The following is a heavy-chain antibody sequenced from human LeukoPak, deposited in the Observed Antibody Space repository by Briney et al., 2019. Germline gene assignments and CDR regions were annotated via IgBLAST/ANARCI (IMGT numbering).Heavy chain of an antibody. CDR3: ATGLLTWELRDY. J-gene: IGHJ4*02. V-gene: IGHV3-48*01. Sequence: AGGSLRLSCAASGFTFSSYSMNWVRQAPGKGLEWVSHISSSSSTIFYADSVKGRFTISRDNAKNSLYLQMNSLRAEDTAVYYCATGLLTWELRDYWGQGTLVTVSS. CDR2: ISSSSSTI. D-gene: IGHD1-26*01. CDR1: GFTFSSYS.